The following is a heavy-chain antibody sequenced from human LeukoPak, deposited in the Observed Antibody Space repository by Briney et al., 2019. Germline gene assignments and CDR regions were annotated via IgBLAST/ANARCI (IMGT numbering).Heavy chain of an antibody. CDR2: ISGSGGST. CDR1: GFTFSSYA. D-gene: IGHD3-16*01. V-gene: IGHV3-23*01. J-gene: IGHJ6*02. CDR3: AKTFDYFYYYYGMDV. Sequence: GGSLRLSCAASGFTFSSYAMSWVRQAPGKGLEWVSAISGSGGSTYYADSVKGRFTISRDNSENTLYLQMNSLRAEDTAVYYCAKTFDYFYYYYGMDVWGQGTTVTVSS.